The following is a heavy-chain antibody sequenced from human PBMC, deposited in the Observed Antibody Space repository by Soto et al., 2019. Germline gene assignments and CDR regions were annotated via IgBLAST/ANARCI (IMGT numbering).Heavy chain of an antibody. Sequence: PSETLSLSCTFSGGSISIYYGAWIRQPPGKGLEWIGYIYYSGSTNYNPSLKSRVTRSVATSKTQFSLKLSSVTAADTAVHYCAGLDGYYQLLEVLGKGTTVTVSS. D-gene: IGHD3-22*01. CDR1: GGSISIYY. CDR2: IYYSGST. CDR3: AGLDGYYQLLEV. V-gene: IGHV4-59*08. J-gene: IGHJ6*04.